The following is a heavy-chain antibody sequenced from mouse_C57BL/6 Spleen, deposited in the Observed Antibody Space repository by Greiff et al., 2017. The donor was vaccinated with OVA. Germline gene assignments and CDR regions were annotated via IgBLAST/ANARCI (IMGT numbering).Heavy chain of an antibody. V-gene: IGHV1-82*01. CDR2: IYPGDGDT. CDR1: GYAFSSSW. Sequence: VQLVESGPELVKPGASVKISCKASGYAFSSSWMNWVKQRPGKGLEWIGRIYPGDGDTNYNGKFKGKATLTADKSSSTAYMQLSSLTSEDSAVYFCARQPPITTVVAPYAMDYWGQGTSVTVSS. CDR3: ARQPPITTVVAPYAMDY. J-gene: IGHJ4*01. D-gene: IGHD1-1*01.